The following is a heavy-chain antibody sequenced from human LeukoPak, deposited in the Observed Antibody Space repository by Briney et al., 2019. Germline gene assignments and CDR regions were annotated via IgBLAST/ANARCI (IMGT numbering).Heavy chain of an antibody. CDR2: ISGSGGST. J-gene: IGHJ6*02. D-gene: IGHD3-9*01. Sequence: QSGGSLRLSCAVSGFTVRIYAMSWVRQAPGKGLEWVSDISGSGGSTSYADSVKGRFTIARDNSNNTLFLQMNSLRAEDTAVYYCARDLTKLYLYGMDVWGQGTTVTVSS. V-gene: IGHV3-23*01. CDR3: ARDLTKLYLYGMDV. CDR1: GFTVRIYA.